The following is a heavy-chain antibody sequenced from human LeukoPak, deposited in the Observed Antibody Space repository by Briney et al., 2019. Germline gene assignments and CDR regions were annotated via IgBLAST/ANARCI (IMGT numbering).Heavy chain of an antibody. CDR3: ARDRTVTTSLFDC. J-gene: IGHJ4*02. CDR1: GLTFDYYG. D-gene: IGHD4-17*01. Sequence: GSLRLSCADSGLTFDYYGMSWVRQAPGKGLEWVSGINWNGGSTGYADSVKGRFTISRDNAKNSLYLQMNSLRAEDTALYYCARDRTVTTSLFDCWGQGTLVTVSS. V-gene: IGHV3-20*04. CDR2: INWNGGST.